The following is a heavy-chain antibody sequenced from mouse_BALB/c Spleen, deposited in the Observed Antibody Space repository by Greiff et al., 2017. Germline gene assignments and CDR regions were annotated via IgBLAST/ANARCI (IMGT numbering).Heavy chain of an antibody. CDR1: GFTFSSFG. J-gene: IGHJ3*01. Sequence: DVKLVESGGGLVQPGGSRKLSCAASGFTFSSFGMHWVRQAPEKGLEWVAYISSGSSTIYYADTVKGRFTISRDNPKNTLFLQMTSLRSEDTAMYYCARIDYWGQGTLVTVSA. CDR2: ISSGSSTI. V-gene: IGHV5-17*02. CDR3: ARIDY.